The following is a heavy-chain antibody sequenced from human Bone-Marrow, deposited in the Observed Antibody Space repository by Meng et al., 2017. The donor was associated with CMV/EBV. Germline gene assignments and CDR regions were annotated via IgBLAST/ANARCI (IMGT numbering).Heavy chain of an antibody. J-gene: IGHJ4*02. V-gene: IGHV3/OR16-10*01. CDR1: GFAFSSYA. CDR3: AKDRLYSSSSYY. Sequence: GGSLRLSCAASGFAFSSYALHWVRRAPGKGLEWVSAIGTGGDTYYADSVKGRFTISRDNSKNTLYLQMNSLRAEDTAVYYCAKDRLYSSSSYYWGQGTLVTVSS. D-gene: IGHD6-6*01. CDR2: IGTGGDT.